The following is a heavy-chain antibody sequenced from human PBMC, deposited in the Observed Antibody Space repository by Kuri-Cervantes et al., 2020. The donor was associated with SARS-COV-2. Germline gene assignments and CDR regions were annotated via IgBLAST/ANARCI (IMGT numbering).Heavy chain of an antibody. CDR3: AKDSSSWYGPIDY. V-gene: IGHV3-30*18. CDR2: ISYDGSNK. Sequence: GESLKISCAASGFTFSSYAMSWVRQAPGKGLEWVAVISYDGSNKYYAGSVKGRFTISRDNSKNTLYLQMNSLRAEDAAVYYCAKDSSSWYGPIDYWGQGTLVTVSS. D-gene: IGHD6-13*01. J-gene: IGHJ4*02. CDR1: GFTFSSYA.